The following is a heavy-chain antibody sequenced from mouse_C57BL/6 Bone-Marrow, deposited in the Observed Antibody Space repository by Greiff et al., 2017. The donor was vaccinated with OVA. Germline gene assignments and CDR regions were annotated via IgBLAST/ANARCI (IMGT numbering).Heavy chain of an antibody. Sequence: EVQGVESGGGLVKPGGSLKLSCAASGFTFSSYAMSWVRQTPEKRLEWVATISDGGSYTYYPDNVKGRFTISRDNAKNNLYLQMSHLKSEDTAMYYCARGGIYYGYDWFAYWGQGTLVTVSA. J-gene: IGHJ3*01. CDR1: GFTFSSYA. CDR3: ARGGIYYGYDWFAY. D-gene: IGHD2-2*01. CDR2: ISDGGSYT. V-gene: IGHV5-4*01.